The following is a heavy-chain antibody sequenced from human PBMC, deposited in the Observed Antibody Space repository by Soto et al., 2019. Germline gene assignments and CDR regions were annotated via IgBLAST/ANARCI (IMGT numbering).Heavy chain of an antibody. CDR3: AKDFYNGSGYPQNVFDI. J-gene: IGHJ3*02. CDR2: ISGSGGST. Sequence: PGGSLRLSCAASGFTFSSYAMSWVRQAPGKGLEWVPAISGSGGSTYYADSVKGRFTISRDNSKNTLYLQMNSLRAEDTAVYYCAKDFYNGSGYPQNVFDIWGQGTMVTVSS. CDR1: GFTFSSYA. V-gene: IGHV3-23*01. D-gene: IGHD3-22*01.